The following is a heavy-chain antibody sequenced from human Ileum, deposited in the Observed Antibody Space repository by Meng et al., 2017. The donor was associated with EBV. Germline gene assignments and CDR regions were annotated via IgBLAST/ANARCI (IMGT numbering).Heavy chain of an antibody. CDR2: ISYDGINE. CDR3: ARDKGIATPGSNFDY. D-gene: IGHD6-13*01. J-gene: IGHJ4*02. CDR1: GFTFSTYT. V-gene: IGHV3-30-3*01. Sequence: QVQLVESGGGVVQPGRSLGLSCAASGFTFSTYTMHWARQAPGKGLEWMATISYDGINEYYADSVKGRFSISRDNSNNTLSLQMNSLGPDDTAVYYCARDKGIATPGSNFDYWGQGTLVTVYS.